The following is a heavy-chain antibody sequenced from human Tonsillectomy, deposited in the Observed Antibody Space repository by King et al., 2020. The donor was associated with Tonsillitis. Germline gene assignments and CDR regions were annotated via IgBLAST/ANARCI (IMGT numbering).Heavy chain of an antibody. J-gene: IGHJ4*02. D-gene: IGHD2-2*02. V-gene: IGHV3-21*01. CDR2: ISSSSSYI. Sequence: VQLVESGGGLVKPGGSLRLSCAASGFTFSSYSMNWVRQAPGKGLEWVSSISSSSSYIYYADSVKGRFTISRDNAKNSLYLQMNSLRAEDTAVYYCASQTLGYCSSTSCYNDYWGQGTLVTVSS. CDR1: GFTFSSYS. CDR3: ASQTLGYCSSTSCYNDY.